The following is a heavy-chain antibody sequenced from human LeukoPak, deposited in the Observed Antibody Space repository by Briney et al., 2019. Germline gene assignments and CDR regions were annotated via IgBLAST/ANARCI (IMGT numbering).Heavy chain of an antibody. J-gene: IGHJ4*02. CDR3: ARGSEWLLLYYYFDY. D-gene: IGHD2/OR15-2a*01. CDR2: INPNSGAT. V-gene: IGHV1-2*02. Sequence: ASVTVSCKASGYAFSGYYMHWVRQAPGQGLEWMGWINPNSGATNYAQRFQGRVTMPMDTSISTAYMELSRLRSDDTAVYFCARGSEWLLLYYYFDYWGQGALVTVSS. CDR1: GYAFSGYY.